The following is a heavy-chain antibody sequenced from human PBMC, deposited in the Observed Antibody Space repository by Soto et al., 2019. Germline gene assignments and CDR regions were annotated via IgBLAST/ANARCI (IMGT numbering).Heavy chain of an antibody. V-gene: IGHV4-59*01. CDR1: GGSISSYY. J-gene: IGHJ4*02. CDR3: EISSGSVAGTE. D-gene: IGHD6-19*01. Sequence: KPSETLSLTCTVSGGSISSYYWSWIRQPPGKGLEWIGYIYYSGSTNYNPSLKSRVTISVDTSKNQFSLKLSSVTAADTAVYYCEISSGSVAGTEWGQGTLVTVSS. CDR2: IYYSGST.